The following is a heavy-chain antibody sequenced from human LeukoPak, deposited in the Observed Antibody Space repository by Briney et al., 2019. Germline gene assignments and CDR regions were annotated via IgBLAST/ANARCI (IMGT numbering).Heavy chain of an antibody. CDR3: ARAMGTSYGFWSGSYTVSYFYYMDV. CDR2: ISGTGGST. Sequence: GGSLRLSCAASGFTFSNSAMTWVRQAPGKGLEWVSLISGTGGSTYYADSVKGRFSISRDNSKNTLYLQMNSLRAEDTAVYYCARAMGTSYGFWSGSYTVSYFYYMDVWGKGTTVTVSS. D-gene: IGHD3-3*01. V-gene: IGHV3-23*01. CDR1: GFTFSNSA. J-gene: IGHJ6*03.